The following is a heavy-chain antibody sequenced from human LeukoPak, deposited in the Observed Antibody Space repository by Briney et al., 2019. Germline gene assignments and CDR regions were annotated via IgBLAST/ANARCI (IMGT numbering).Heavy chain of an antibody. CDR1: GFTFSSYA. J-gene: IGHJ4*02. V-gene: IGHV3-30-3*01. CDR2: ISYDGSNK. CDR3: GSVFEY. Sequence: PGGSLRLSCAASGFTFSSYAMHWVRQAPGKGLEWVAVISYDGSNKYYADSVKGRFTISRDNSKNTLYLQMNSLRAEDTAVYYCGSVFEYWGQGILVTVSS.